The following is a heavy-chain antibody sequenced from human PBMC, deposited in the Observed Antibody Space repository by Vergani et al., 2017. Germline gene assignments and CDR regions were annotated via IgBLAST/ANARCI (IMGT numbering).Heavy chain of an antibody. CDR3: ARMGGYDEGDAFRIGYFDS. J-gene: IGHJ4*02. CDR1: GDSISSGVYF. V-gene: IGHV4-31*03. Sequence: QVQLQESGPGLVKPSQTLSLTCSVSGDSISSGVYFWNWIRQHPGKALEWIGYIYSTGSTHHNPSLRRRIKMSVDTSKNQFSLKLNAVTAADTAMYYCARMGGYDEGDAFRIGYFDSWGPGILVTVSS. CDR2: IYSTGST. D-gene: IGHD3-22*01.